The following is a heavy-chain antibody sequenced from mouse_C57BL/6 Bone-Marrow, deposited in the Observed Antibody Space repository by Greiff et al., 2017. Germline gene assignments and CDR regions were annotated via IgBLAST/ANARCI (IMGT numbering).Heavy chain of an antibody. V-gene: IGHV1-26*01. CDR2: INPNNGGT. Sequence: EVQLQQSGPELVKPGASVKISCKASGYTFTDYYMNWVKQSPGKSLEWIGDINPNNGGTSYNQKFKGKATLTVDKSSSTAYMELRSLTSEDSAVYYCARTPYYEDYWGQGTTLTVSS. D-gene: IGHD1-1*01. J-gene: IGHJ2*01. CDR3: ARTPYYEDY. CDR1: GYTFTDYY.